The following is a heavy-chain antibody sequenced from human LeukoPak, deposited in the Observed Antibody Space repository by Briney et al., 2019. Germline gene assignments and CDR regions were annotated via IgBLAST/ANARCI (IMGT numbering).Heavy chain of an antibody. D-gene: IGHD7-27*01. CDR2: ISYSGST. Sequence: PSETLSLTCTVSVGSISSYYWSWIRQPPGKGLECIGYISYSGSTNYNTSLNSRGTISVDTSRTLFSLRLTSVTAADTAVYYCARHSQHSRDLGSARNFDYWGQGTLVTVSS. V-gene: IGHV4-59*08. J-gene: IGHJ4*02. CDR1: VGSISSYY. CDR3: ARHSQHSRDLGSARNFDY.